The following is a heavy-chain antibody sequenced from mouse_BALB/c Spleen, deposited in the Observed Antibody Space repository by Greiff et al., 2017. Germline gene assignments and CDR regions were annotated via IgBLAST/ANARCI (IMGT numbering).Heavy chain of an antibody. J-gene: IGHJ4*01. CDR1: GFTFSSFG. CDR2: ISSGSSTI. V-gene: IGHV5-17*02. D-gene: IGHD2-2*01. CDR3: ARSRYGYDWAMDD. Sequence: EVQLVESGGGLVQPGGSRKLSCAASGFTFSSFGMHWVRQAPEKGLEWVAYISSGSSTIYYADTVKGRFTFSSDNPKKTLFLQMTSLRSEDTAMYYCARSRYGYDWAMDDWGQGTSVTVSS.